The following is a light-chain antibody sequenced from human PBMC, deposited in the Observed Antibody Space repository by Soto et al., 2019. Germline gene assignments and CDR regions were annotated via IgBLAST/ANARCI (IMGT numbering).Light chain of an antibody. CDR3: QQYGNSPFT. CDR1: QSVTGDK. CDR2: GRS. V-gene: IGKV3-20*01. Sequence: EIVLTQSPGPLSLSPGNSAALSCRASQSVTGDKVAWYQQRPGQAPRLPIYGRSTRATDIPARFRGSGSGTDYTLTINRLEPEDFALYYCQQYGNSPFTFGQGTKLEI. J-gene: IGKJ2*01.